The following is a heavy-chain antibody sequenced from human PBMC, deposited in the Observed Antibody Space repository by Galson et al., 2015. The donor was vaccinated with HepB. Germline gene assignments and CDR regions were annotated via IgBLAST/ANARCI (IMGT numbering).Heavy chain of an antibody. CDR1: GISIDTFA. Sequence: SLRLSCAVSGISIDTFAMQWVRQAPGKGLVWVSRIDNDGTGTDYGDSVKGRFTISRDNAKNTLYLVMSNLRADDAAVYFCARRMCNGLSCYLDSWGQGTRVSVSS. V-gene: IGHV3-74*01. D-gene: IGHD2-8*01. CDR3: ARRMCNGLSCYLDS. J-gene: IGHJ4*02. CDR2: IDNDGTGT.